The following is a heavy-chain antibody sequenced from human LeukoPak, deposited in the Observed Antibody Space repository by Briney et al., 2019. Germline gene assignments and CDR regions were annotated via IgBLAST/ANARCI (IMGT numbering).Heavy chain of an antibody. CDR3: ARKTGWYADY. D-gene: IGHD6-19*01. J-gene: IGHJ4*02. Sequence: GGSLRLSCAASGFTFSSHSMNWVRQAPGKGLEWVSYISSSSGTIYYADSVKGRFTSSRDNAKNSLYLQMNSLRAEDTAVYYCARKTGWYADYWGQGTLVTVSS. V-gene: IGHV3-48*01. CDR1: GFTFSSHS. CDR2: ISSSSGTI.